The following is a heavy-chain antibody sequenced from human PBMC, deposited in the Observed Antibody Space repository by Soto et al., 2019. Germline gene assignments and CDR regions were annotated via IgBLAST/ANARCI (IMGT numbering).Heavy chain of an antibody. Sequence: SETLSLTCTVSGGSISSSSYYWGWIRQPPGKGLEWIGIIYYSGSTYYNPSLKRRVTISVDTSNNQFSLKLSSVTAADTAVYYCARAGLLRFLEWLNFDYWGQGTLVTVSS. D-gene: IGHD3-3*01. CDR1: GGSISSSSYY. CDR2: IYYSGST. V-gene: IGHV4-39*07. CDR3: ARAGLLRFLEWLNFDY. J-gene: IGHJ4*02.